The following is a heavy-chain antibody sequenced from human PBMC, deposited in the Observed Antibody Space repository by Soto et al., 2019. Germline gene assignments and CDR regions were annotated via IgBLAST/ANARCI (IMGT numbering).Heavy chain of an antibody. CDR3: ARDGPDIVVVVAATDHWGHWFDP. D-gene: IGHD2-15*01. CDR2: INNDGSAA. V-gene: IGHV3-74*01. Sequence: GGSLRLSCAASGFTFSSYWMHRVRQVPGKGLVWVSRINNDGSAATYADSVKGRFTISRDNAKNTVYLQMNSLRAEDTAVYYCARDGPDIVVVVAATDHWGHWFDPWGQGTLVTVSS. CDR1: GFTFSSYW. J-gene: IGHJ5*02.